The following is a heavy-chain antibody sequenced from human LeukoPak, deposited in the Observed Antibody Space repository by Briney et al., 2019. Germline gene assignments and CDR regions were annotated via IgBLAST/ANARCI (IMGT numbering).Heavy chain of an antibody. CDR1: GGSISSGDYY. CDR3: ARDRIYCSGGSCPPFYYYYGMDV. J-gene: IGHJ6*02. CDR2: IYYSGST. Sequence: PSQTLSLTCTVSGGSISSGDYYWSWIRQPPGKGLERIGYIYYSGSTYYNPSLKSRVTISVDTSKNQFSLKLSSVTAADAAVYYCARDRIYCSGGSCPPFYYYYGMDVWGQGTTVTVSS. V-gene: IGHV4-30-4*01. D-gene: IGHD2-15*01.